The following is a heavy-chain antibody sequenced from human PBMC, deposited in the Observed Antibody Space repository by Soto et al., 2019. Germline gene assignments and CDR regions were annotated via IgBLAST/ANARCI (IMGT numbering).Heavy chain of an antibody. CDR1: GGSISSYY. CDR2: IYYSGST. CDR3: ARNNGYDWDNRWFDP. D-gene: IGHD5-12*01. Sequence: SETLSLTCTVSGGSISSYYWSWIRQPPGKGLEWIGYIYYSGSTNYNPSLKSRVTISVDTSKNQFSLKLSSVTAVDTAVYYCARNNGYDWDNRWFDPWGQGTLVTVSS. V-gene: IGHV4-59*12. J-gene: IGHJ5*02.